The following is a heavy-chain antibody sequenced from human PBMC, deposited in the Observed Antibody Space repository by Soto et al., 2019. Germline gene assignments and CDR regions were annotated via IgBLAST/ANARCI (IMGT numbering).Heavy chain of an antibody. Sequence: QVQLVESGGGVVQPGRSLRLSCAASGFTFSSYAMHWVRQAPGKGLEWVAVISYDGSNKYYADSVKGRFTISRDNSKNTLYLQMNSLRAEDTAVYYCARDPNGYGDYMRRTGWFDPWGQGTLVTVSS. CDR2: ISYDGSNK. J-gene: IGHJ5*02. V-gene: IGHV3-30-3*01. CDR1: GFTFSSYA. D-gene: IGHD4-17*01. CDR3: ARDPNGYGDYMRRTGWFDP.